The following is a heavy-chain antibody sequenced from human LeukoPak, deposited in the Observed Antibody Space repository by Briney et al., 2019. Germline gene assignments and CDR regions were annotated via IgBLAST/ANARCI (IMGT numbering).Heavy chain of an antibody. J-gene: IGHJ4*02. CDR2: ISGSGGST. Sequence: PGGSLRLSCAASGFTFSSYAMSWVRQAPGKGLEWVSAISGSGGSTYYADSVKGRFTISRDNCKNTLYLQVNSLRAEDTAVYYCAKTEPGSYGPNYFDYWGQGTLVTVSS. CDR1: GFTFSSYA. D-gene: IGHD5-18*01. V-gene: IGHV3-23*01. CDR3: AKTEPGSYGPNYFDY.